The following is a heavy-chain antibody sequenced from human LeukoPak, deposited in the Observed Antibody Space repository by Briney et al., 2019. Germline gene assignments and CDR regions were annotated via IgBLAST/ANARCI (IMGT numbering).Heavy chain of an antibody. J-gene: IGHJ4*02. CDR3: AKVRRATRKWDYFDY. CDR2: ISGDGGST. Sequence: GGSLRLSCAASGFTFDDYAMHWVRQAPGKGLDWVSLISGDGGSTYYADSVKGRFTISRDNSKNSLYLQMNSLRTEDTALYYCAKVRRATRKWDYFDYWGQGTLVTVSS. CDR1: GFTFDDYA. V-gene: IGHV3-43*02. D-gene: IGHD1-26*01.